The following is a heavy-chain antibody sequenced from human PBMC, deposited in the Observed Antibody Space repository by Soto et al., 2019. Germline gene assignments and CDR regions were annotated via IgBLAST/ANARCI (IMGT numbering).Heavy chain of an antibody. Sequence: SETLSLTCAVYGGSFSGYYWSWIRQPPGKGLEWIGEINHSGSTNYNPSLKSRVTISVDTSKNQFSLKLSSVTAADTAVYYCARGLKRFTYYDILTGWAWFDPWGQGTLVTVSS. D-gene: IGHD3-9*01. J-gene: IGHJ5*02. CDR2: INHSGST. V-gene: IGHV4-34*01. CDR1: GGSFSGYY. CDR3: ARGLKRFTYYDILTGWAWFDP.